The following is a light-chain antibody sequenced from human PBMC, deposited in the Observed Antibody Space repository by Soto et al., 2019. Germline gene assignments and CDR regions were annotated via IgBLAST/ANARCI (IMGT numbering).Light chain of an antibody. CDR1: QDISSW. V-gene: IGKV1-12*01. CDR2: PTS. J-gene: IGKJ4*01. Sequence: DIQMTQSPSFVRASVGGRFAITCRASQDISSWLAWYEQKPGQAPNVLXHPTSGLQSGVPSRFRGSGSGTDFTLTISNLQSEDFEPYYCQQANSFPLTFGGGTKVDIK. CDR3: QQANSFPLT.